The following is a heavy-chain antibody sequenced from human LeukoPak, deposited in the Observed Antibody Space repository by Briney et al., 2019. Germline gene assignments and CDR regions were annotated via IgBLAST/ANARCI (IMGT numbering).Heavy chain of an antibody. Sequence: SVKVSCKASGGTFSSYAISWVRQAPGQGLEWMGRIIPTLEIANYAQKFQGRVTITADESTSTAYMELSSLRSEDTAVYYCARGARYYYDSSGYRYWGQGTLVTVSS. V-gene: IGHV1-69*04. CDR1: GGTFSSYA. CDR2: IIPTLEIA. CDR3: ARGARYYYDSSGYRY. D-gene: IGHD3-22*01. J-gene: IGHJ4*02.